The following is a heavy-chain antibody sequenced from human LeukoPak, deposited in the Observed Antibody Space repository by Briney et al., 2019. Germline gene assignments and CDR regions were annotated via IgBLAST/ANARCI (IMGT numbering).Heavy chain of an antibody. D-gene: IGHD3-3*01. Sequence: PSETLSLTCAVYGGSFSGYYWSWIRQPPGKGLEWIGEINHSGSTNYNPSLKSRVTISVDTSKNQFSLKLSSVTAADTAVYYCARDESRGYDFWSGYYNDYYYGMDVWGQGTTVTVSS. CDR1: GGSFSGYY. J-gene: IGHJ6*02. V-gene: IGHV4-34*01. CDR3: ARDESRGYDFWSGYYNDYYYGMDV. CDR2: INHSGST.